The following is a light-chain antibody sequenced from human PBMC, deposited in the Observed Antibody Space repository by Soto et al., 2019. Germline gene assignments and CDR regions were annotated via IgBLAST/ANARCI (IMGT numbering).Light chain of an antibody. J-gene: IGKJ1*01. CDR1: QSVSDY. CDR2: GAS. Sequence: EVVLTQSPATLSLSPGERATLSCRASQSVSDYTAWFQQKPGQAPRLLIYGASTRATGIPARFSGSGSGTEFTLTISSLQSAAFAVYYCQQYNNWPPWTFGQGTKVDIK. CDR3: QQYNNWPPWT. V-gene: IGKV3-15*01.